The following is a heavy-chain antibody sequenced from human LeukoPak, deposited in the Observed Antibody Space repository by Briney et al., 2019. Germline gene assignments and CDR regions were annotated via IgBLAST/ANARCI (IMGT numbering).Heavy chain of an antibody. CDR1: GITLSNYG. J-gene: IGHJ4*02. CDR3: AKRGVVIRVILVGFHKEAYYFDS. CDR2: ISGSGGST. D-gene: IGHD3-10*01. V-gene: IGHV3-23*01. Sequence: GGSLRLSCAVSGITLSNYGMTWVRQAPGKGLEWVAGISGSGGSTNYADSVKGRFTISRDNPKNTLYLQMNSLRAEDTAVYFCAKRGVVIRVILVGFHKEAYYFDSWGQGALVTVSS.